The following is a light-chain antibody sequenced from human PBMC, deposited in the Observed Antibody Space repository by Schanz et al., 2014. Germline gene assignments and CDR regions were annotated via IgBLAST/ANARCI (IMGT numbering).Light chain of an antibody. CDR2: DVT. CDR3: TSYTSSSTPA. Sequence: QSALTQPASVSGSPGQSITISCAGTTTDVGGYNYVSWYQQHPGKAPKLIIYDVTNRPSGVSNRFSGSKSGNTASLTISGLQDEDEADYYCTSYTSSSTPAFGGGTKLTVL. J-gene: IGLJ2*01. V-gene: IGLV2-14*03. CDR1: TTDVGGYNY.